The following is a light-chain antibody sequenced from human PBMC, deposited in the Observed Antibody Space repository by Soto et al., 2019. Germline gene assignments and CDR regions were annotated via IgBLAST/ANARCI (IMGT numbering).Light chain of an antibody. CDR2: GAS. V-gene: IGKV3-20*01. CDR3: HQYGSSPPVT. J-gene: IGKJ5*01. Sequence: ESVLTQSPGTLSLSPGERATLSCRAIQSVSSSYLAWYQQNPGQAPRLLIYGASSRATGIPDRFSGSGSGTDFTLTISRLEPEDFAMYYCHQYGSSPPVTFGQGTRLEIK. CDR1: QSVSSSY.